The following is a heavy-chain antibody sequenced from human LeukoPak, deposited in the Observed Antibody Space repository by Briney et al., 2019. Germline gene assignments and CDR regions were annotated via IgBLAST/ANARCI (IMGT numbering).Heavy chain of an antibody. D-gene: IGHD6-13*01. V-gene: IGHV4-31*03. J-gene: IGHJ4*02. Sequence: PSETLSLTCTVSGGSISSGGYYWNWIRQHPGKGLEWIGYIYYSGSTYYNPSLKSRVTISVDTSKNQFSLKLSSVTAADTALYYCARDRRGISDYWGQGTWPPSPQ. CDR2: IYYSGST. CDR1: GGSISSGGYY. CDR3: ARDRRGISDY.